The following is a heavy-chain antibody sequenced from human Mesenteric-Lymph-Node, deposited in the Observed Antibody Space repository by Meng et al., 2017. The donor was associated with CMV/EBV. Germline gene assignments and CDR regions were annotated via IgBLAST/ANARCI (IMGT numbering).Heavy chain of an antibody. CDR3: ARYYYYRSGSYYKKGIDY. J-gene: IGHJ4*02. CDR1: TFPSYA. V-gene: IGHV7-4-1*02. D-gene: IGHD3-10*01. CDR2: IKPNTGNP. Sequence: TFPSYAIDWVRPAPGQGIEWMGWIKPNTGNPTYAQGFTGRFVFSLDTSVSTAYLQISSLKAEDTAVYYCARYYYYRSGSYYKKGIDYWGQGTLVTVSS.